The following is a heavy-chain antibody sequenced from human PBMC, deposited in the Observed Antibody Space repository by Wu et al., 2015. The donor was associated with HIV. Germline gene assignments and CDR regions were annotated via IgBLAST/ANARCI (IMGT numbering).Heavy chain of an antibody. V-gene: IGHV1-8*01. CDR3: ARSHKWLQLRYAGNFDY. CDR2: MNPNSGNT. J-gene: IGHJ4*02. CDR1: GYTFTHYD. Sequence: QVRLIQSGAEVKKPGASVKVSCKASGYTFTHYDINWVRQASGQGLEWMGWMNPNSGNTGYRQRFQGRVTMTRDMSSSTVYVELKRLTSEDTAMYFCARSHKWLQLRYAGNFDYWGQGT. D-gene: IGHD5-12*01.